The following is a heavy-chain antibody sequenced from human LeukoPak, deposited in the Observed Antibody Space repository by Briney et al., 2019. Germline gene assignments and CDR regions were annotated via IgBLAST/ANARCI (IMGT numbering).Heavy chain of an antibody. J-gene: IGHJ4*02. D-gene: IGHD4-17*01. CDR1: GGSISSGGYY. CDR3: ARVGIYGDSYYFDY. V-gene: IGHV4-31*03. CDR2: IYYSGST. Sequence: PSETLSLTCTVSGGSISSGGYYWSWIRQHPGKGLEWIGYIYYSGSTYYSPSLKSRVTISVDTSKNQFSLKLSSVTAADTAVYYCARVGIYGDSYYFDYWGQGTLVTVSS.